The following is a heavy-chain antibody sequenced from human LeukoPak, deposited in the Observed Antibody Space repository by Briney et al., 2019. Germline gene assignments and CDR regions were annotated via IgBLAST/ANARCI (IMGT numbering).Heavy chain of an antibody. J-gene: IGHJ4*02. CDR3: ARDLDPSSSPFPYYFDY. CDR2: IKQDGREK. CDR1: GFTFSDYY. D-gene: IGHD6-6*01. Sequence: GGSLRLSCAASGFTFSDYYMSWIRQAPGKGLEWVANIKQDGREKYYVGSVKGRFTISRDNAKNTLYLQMNSLRAVDTAVYYCARDLDPSSSPFPYYFDYWGQGTLVTVSS. V-gene: IGHV3-7*01.